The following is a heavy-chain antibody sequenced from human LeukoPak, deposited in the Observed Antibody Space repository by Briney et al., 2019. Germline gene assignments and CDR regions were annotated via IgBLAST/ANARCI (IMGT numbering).Heavy chain of an antibody. J-gene: IGHJ4*02. CDR1: GYAFKKYA. Sequence: ASVKVSCKASGYAFKKYAISWVRQAPGQGLEWMGWISTYNGDTNYAQNFKGRVTMTTDASTSTAYMELRSLRSDDTAGYYCTRDPSNTSGWYIYFDYWGQGALVTVSS. D-gene: IGHD6-19*01. V-gene: IGHV1-18*01. CDR2: ISTYNGDT. CDR3: TRDPSNTSGWYIYFDY.